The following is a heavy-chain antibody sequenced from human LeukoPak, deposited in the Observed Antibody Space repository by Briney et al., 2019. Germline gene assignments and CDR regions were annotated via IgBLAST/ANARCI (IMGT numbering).Heavy chain of an antibody. CDR2: ISSSSSYI. CDR1: GFTFSTYG. V-gene: IGHV3-21*01. Sequence: GGTLRLSCVASGFTFSTYGMSWVRQAPGKGLEWVSSISSSSSYIYYADSVKGRFTISRDNAKNSLYLQMNSLRAEDTAVYYCARDLNWNYADYWGQGTLVTVSS. CDR3: ARDLNWNYADY. D-gene: IGHD1-7*01. J-gene: IGHJ4*02.